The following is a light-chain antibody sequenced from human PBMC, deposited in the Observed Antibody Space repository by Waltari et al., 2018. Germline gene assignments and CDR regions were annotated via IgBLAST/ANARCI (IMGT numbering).Light chain of an antibody. J-gene: IGKJ1*01. CDR1: QSVSTW. Sequence: DIQMTQSPSTLSASVGDRVTMTCRASQSVSTWLAWYQQKPGRAPNLLISKASSLESGVPLRFSGSGSGTEFNLTISGLQPADYATYYCQQYETDSRTFGQGTKVEIK. CDR3: QQYETDSRT. V-gene: IGKV1-5*03. CDR2: KAS.